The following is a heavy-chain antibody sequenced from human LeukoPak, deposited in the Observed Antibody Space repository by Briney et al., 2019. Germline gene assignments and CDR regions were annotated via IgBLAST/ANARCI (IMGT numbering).Heavy chain of an antibody. D-gene: IGHD6-6*01. V-gene: IGHV3-30*04. Sequence: SGGSLRLSCAASGFTFSSYAMHWVRQAPGKGLEWVAVISYDGSNKYYADSVKGRFTISRDNSKNTLYLQMNSLRAEDTAVYYCAKDLPEYSSSYFDYWGQGTLVTVSS. CDR1: GFTFSSYA. J-gene: IGHJ4*02. CDR2: ISYDGSNK. CDR3: AKDLPEYSSSYFDY.